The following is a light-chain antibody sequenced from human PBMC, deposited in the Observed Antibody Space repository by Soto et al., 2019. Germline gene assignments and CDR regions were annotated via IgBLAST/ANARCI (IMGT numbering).Light chain of an antibody. V-gene: IGKV3-20*01. J-gene: IGKJ5*01. Sequence: ETVLTQSPGTLSLSPGESATLSCKASQSVRNNYLAWYQQKPGQAPRLLISGASSRAAGIPDRFSGSGSETDFTLTISRLEPEDFALYFCQQYGNPRITFGQGTRLEIK. CDR1: QSVRNNY. CDR2: GAS. CDR3: QQYGNPRIT.